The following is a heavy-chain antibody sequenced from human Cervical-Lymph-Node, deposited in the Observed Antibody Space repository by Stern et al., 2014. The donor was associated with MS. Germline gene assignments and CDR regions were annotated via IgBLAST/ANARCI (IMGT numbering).Heavy chain of an antibody. D-gene: IGHD1-14*01. CDR1: GYKFSIYW. Sequence: EVQLVESGAELIRPGASLKISCKGSGYKFSIYWIAWVRQMPGKGLEWMGIIYPGDSETRYSPSFQGQVTMSADKSTSTAYLQWSSLNASDTAMYFCARQTTAWASDVWGQGTLVTVSS. CDR3: ARQTTAWASDV. J-gene: IGHJ4*02. V-gene: IGHV5-51*01. CDR2: IYPGDSET.